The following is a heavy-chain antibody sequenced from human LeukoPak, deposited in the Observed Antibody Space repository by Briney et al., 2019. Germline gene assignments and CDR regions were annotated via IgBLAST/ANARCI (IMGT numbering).Heavy chain of an antibody. V-gene: IGHV4-4*07. CDR2: IYTSGST. Sequence: SETLSLTCTVSGGSIGSYYWSWIRQPAGKGLEWIGRIYTSGSTNYNPSLKSRVTMSVDTSKNQFSLKLSSVTAADTAVYYCARERVGSGYYYYYYMDVWGKGTTVTISS. D-gene: IGHD2-15*01. CDR3: ARERVGSGYYYYYYMDV. CDR1: GGSIGSYY. J-gene: IGHJ6*03.